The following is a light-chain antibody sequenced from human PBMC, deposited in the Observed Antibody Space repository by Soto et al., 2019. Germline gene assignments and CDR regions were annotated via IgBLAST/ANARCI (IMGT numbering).Light chain of an antibody. CDR3: SSYTSSSTRV. J-gene: IGLJ2*01. V-gene: IGLV2-14*01. CDR1: SSDVGGYND. Sequence: QSALTQPASVSGSPGQSITISCTGTSSDVGGYNDVSWYQQHPGNAPKLMIYDVSNRPSGVSNLFSGSKSGNTASLTISGLQAEDEADYYCSSYTSSSTRVFGGGTKLTVL. CDR2: DVS.